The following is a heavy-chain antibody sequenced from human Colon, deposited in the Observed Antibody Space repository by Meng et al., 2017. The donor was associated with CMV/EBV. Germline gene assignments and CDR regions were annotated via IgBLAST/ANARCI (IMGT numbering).Heavy chain of an antibody. CDR3: ARRPSHYYGMDV. V-gene: IGHV5-51*01. J-gene: IGHJ6*02. Sequence: GESLEISCKGSGYSFTSYWIAWVRQMPGKGLEWMGVIYPGDSDTRYSPSFQGQVTISADKSINTAYLQWSSLKASDTGVYYCARRPSHYYGMDVWGQGTTVTVSS. CDR2: IYPGDSDT. CDR1: GYSFTSYW.